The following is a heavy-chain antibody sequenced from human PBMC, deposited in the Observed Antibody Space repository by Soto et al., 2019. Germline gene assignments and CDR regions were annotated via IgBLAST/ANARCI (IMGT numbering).Heavy chain of an antibody. V-gene: IGHV4-31*03. CDR3: ARGSGWADFDF. CDR2: IYYSGST. J-gene: IGHJ4*02. CDR1: GGSISGGVYY. Sequence: QVQLQESSPGLVKPSQTLSLTCSVSGGSISGGVYYWSWIRQHPGKGLEWIGYIYYSGSTYYNPSLKSRLTISVDTSKNQFSLKLSSVTAADTAVYYCARGSGWADFDFWGQGTLVTVSS. D-gene: IGHD1-26*01.